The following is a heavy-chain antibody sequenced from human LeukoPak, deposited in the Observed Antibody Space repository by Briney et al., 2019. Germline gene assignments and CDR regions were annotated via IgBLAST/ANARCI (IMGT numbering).Heavy chain of an antibody. CDR2: IYYSGST. D-gene: IGHD4-17*01. Sequence: SETLSLTCTVSDGSISSSTYYWGWIRQPPGKGLEWIGSIYYSGSTYYNPSLKSRVTISLDKSKNQFSLKLISVTAADTAVYYCSRTTVTKNYDYYMDVWGKGTTVTVSS. V-gene: IGHV4-39*07. CDR3: SRTTVTKNYDYYMDV. CDR1: DGSISSSTYY. J-gene: IGHJ6*03.